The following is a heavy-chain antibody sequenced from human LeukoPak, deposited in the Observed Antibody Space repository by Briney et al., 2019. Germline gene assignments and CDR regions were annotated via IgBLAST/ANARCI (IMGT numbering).Heavy chain of an antibody. D-gene: IGHD6-13*01. CDR2: VNPNSGST. V-gene: IGHV1-2*02. J-gene: IGHJ5*02. CDR3: TRGGDSSSLYGWFDP. CDR1: GYTFTGYY. Sequence: VASVKVSCKASGYTFTGYYMHWVRQAPGQGLEWMGWVNPNSGSTNSAQKFQGRVTMTRDTSISTAYMELSRLRSDDTAVYYCTRGGDSSSLYGWFDPWGQGTLVTVSS.